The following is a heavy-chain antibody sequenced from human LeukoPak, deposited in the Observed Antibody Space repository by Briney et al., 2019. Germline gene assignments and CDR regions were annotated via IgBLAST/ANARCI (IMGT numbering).Heavy chain of an antibody. CDR1: GGSISSYY. Sequence: PSETLSLTCTVSGGSISSYYWSWIRRPPGKGLEWVGYIYYSGSTKNNPSLKSRVTMSVDTSKNQYSLKLSSVTAADTAVYYCARRLSEWYFDLWGRGTLVTVSS. D-gene: IGHD3-16*01. V-gene: IGHV4-59*08. CDR3: ARRLSEWYFDL. J-gene: IGHJ2*01. CDR2: IYYSGST.